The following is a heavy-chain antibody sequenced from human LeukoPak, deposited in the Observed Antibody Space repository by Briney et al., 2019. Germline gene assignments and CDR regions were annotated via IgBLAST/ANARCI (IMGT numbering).Heavy chain of an antibody. CDR1: GFTFSIYS. D-gene: IGHD6-6*01. CDR3: ARDRGAARLFDY. J-gene: IGHJ4*02. V-gene: IGHV3-21*01. CDR2: ISSSSSYI. Sequence: GGSLRLSCAASGFTFSIYSMNWVRQAPGKGLEWVSSISSSSSYIYYADSVKGRFTISRDNAKNSLYLQMNSLRAEDTAVYYCARDRGAARLFDYWGQGTLVTVSS.